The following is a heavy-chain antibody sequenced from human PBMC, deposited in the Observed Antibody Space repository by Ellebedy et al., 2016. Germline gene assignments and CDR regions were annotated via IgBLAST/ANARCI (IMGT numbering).Heavy chain of an antibody. CDR3: ASFLDSSGYFDY. CDR2: IYYSGST. J-gene: IGHJ4*02. V-gene: IGHV4-39*07. Sequence: SETLSLTCSVSGGSISNSNYYWGWIRQPPGKGLEWIGRIYYSGSTYYNSSLESRVTISVDTSKNQFSLKLRSVTAADTAVYYCASFLDSSGYFDYWGQGNLVTVSS. D-gene: IGHD3-22*01. CDR1: GGSISNSNYY.